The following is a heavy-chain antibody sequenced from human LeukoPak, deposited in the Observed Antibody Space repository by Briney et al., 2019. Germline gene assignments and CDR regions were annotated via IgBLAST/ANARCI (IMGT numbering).Heavy chain of an antibody. V-gene: IGHV1-46*01. J-gene: IGHJ4*02. CDR1: GYTFTSNY. CDR2: IYPRDGST. Sequence: ASVKVSCKASGYTFTSNYIHWVRQAPGQGLEWMGMIYPRDGSTSYAQKFQGRVTVTRDTSTSTVHMELSGLSSEDTAVYYCARDQEGFDYWGQGTLVTVSS. CDR3: ARDQEGFDY.